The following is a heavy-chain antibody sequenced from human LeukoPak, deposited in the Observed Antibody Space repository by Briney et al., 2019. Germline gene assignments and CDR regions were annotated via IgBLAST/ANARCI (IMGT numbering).Heavy chain of an antibody. D-gene: IGHD3-10*01. CDR3: ARGHFGEFDP. CDR2: ISSSSSYI. V-gene: IGHV3-21*01. J-gene: IGHJ5*02. CDR1: GFTFSSYS. Sequence: GGSLRLSCAASGFTFSSYSMNWVRQAPGKGPEWVSSISSSSSYIYYADSVKGRFTISRDNAKNSLYLQMNSLRAEDTAVYYCARGHFGEFDPWGQGTLVTVSS.